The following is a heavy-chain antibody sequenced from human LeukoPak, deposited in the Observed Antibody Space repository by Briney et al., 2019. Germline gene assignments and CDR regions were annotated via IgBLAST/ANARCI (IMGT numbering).Heavy chain of an antibody. V-gene: IGHV1-2*02. D-gene: IGHD6-13*01. CDR2: INPNSGGT. Sequence: ASVKVSCKASGYTFTGYYMHWVRQAPGQGLEWMGWINPNSGGTNYAQKFQGRVTMTRDTSISTAYMELSRRRSDDTAVYYCARALYSSSWYSGYWGQGTLVTVSS. CDR1: GYTFTGYY. CDR3: ARALYSSSWYSGY. J-gene: IGHJ4*02.